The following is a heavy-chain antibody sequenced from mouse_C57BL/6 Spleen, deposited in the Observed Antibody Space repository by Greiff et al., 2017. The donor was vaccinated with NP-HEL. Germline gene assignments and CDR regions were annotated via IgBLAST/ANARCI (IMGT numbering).Heavy chain of an antibody. CDR2: ISSGSSTI. Sequence: EVQLVESGGGLVKPGGSLKLSCAASGFTFSDYGMHWVRQAPEKGLEWVAYISSGSSTIYYADTVKGRFTITRDNAKNTLFLQLTSLRSEDTGMYYCARSVFDYWGQGTMVTVSA. V-gene: IGHV5-17*01. J-gene: IGHJ3*01. CDR1: GFTFSDYG. CDR3: ARSVFDY.